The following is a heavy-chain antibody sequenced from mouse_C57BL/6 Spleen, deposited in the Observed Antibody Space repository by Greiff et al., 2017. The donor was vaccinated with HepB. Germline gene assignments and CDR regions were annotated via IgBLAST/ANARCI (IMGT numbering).Heavy chain of an antibody. J-gene: IGHJ1*03. Sequence: EVMLVESGGGLVKPGGSLKLSCAASGFTFSDYGMHWVRQAPEKGLEWVAYISSGSSTIDYADTVKGRFTISRDNAKNTLFLQMTSLRSEDTAMYYCAIPYGYDGYFDVWGTATTVTVAS. CDR2: ISSGSSTI. CDR3: AIPYGYDGYFDV. CDR1: GFTFSDYG. V-gene: IGHV5-17*01. D-gene: IGHD2-2*01.